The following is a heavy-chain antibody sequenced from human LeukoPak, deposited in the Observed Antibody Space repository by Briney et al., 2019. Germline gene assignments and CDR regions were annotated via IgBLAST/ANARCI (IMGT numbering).Heavy chain of an antibody. CDR3: ARGRWKQQLVPRFDP. D-gene: IGHD6-13*01. CDR1: GGSFSGYY. CDR2: INHSGST. J-gene: IGHJ5*02. V-gene: IGHV4-34*01. Sequence: PSETLSLTCAVYGGSFSGYYWSWIRQPPGKGLEWIGEINHSGSTNYNPPLKSRVTISVDTSKNQFSLKLSSVTAADTAVYYCARGRWKQQLVPRFDPWGQGTLVTVSS.